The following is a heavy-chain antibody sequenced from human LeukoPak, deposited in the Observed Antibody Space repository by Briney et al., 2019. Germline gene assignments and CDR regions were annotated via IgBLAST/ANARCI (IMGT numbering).Heavy chain of an antibody. CDR1: GFTFDDYA. CDR3: ARPPTYYYDSSGYRY. Sequence: GSLRLSCAASGFTFDDYAMHWVRQAPGKGLEWVAVISYDGSNKYYADSVKGRFTISRDNSKNTLYLQMNSLRAEDTAVYYCARPPTYYYDSSGYRYWGQGTLVTVSS. D-gene: IGHD3-22*01. CDR2: ISYDGSNK. V-gene: IGHV3-30-3*01. J-gene: IGHJ4*02.